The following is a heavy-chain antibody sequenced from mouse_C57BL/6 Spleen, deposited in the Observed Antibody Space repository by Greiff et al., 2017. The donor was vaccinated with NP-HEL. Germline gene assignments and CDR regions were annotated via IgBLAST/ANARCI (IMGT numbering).Heavy chain of an antibody. Sequence: QVQLQQSGAELARPGASVKLSCKASGYTFTSYGISWVKQRTGQGLEWIGEIYPRSGNTYYNEKFKGKATLTADKSSSTAYMELRSLTSEDSAVYFCAREGIFITTVVATNAMDYWGQGTSVTVSS. D-gene: IGHD1-1*01. CDR3: AREGIFITTVVATNAMDY. CDR2: IYPRSGNT. V-gene: IGHV1-81*01. J-gene: IGHJ4*01. CDR1: GYTFTSYG.